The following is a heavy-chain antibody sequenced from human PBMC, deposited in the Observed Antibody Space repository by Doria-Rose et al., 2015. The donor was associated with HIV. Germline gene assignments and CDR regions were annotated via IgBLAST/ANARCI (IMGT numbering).Heavy chain of an antibody. Sequence: QVQLVQSGPVLVKPTETLTLTCTVSGVSLSSPGMGVSWIRQPPGKALEWLANIFSDDESSYKTSLKSRLTISSGTSKSQVVLTMTDMDPVDTATYYCARIKSSRWYHKYYFDFWGQGTLVIVSA. CDR1: GVSLSSPGMG. CDR2: IFSDDES. D-gene: IGHD6-13*01. J-gene: IGHJ4*02. V-gene: IGHV2-26*01. CDR3: ARIKSSRWYHKYYFDF.